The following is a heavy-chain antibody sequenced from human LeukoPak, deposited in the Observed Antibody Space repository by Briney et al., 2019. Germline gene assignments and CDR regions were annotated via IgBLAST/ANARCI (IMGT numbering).Heavy chain of an antibody. Sequence: SETLSLTCTVSGGSISSSSYYWGWIRQPPGKGLEWIGEINHSGSTNYNPSLKSRVTISVDTSKNQFSLKLSSVTAADTAVYYCARGGSGSDMDVWGKGTTVTVSS. CDR3: ARGGSGSDMDV. D-gene: IGHD3-10*01. CDR1: GGSISSSSYY. V-gene: IGHV4-39*07. J-gene: IGHJ6*03. CDR2: INHSGST.